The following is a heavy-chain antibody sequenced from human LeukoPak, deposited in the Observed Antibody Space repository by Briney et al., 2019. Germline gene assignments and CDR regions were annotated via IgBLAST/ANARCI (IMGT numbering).Heavy chain of an antibody. J-gene: IGHJ5*02. CDR1: GGSISSSSYY. V-gene: IGHV4-39*07. D-gene: IGHD3-22*01. Sequence: SETLSLTCTVSGGSISSSSYYWGWIRQPPGKGLEWIGSIYYSGSTNYNPSLKSRVTISVDTSKNQFSLKLSSVTAADAAVYYCARVQRGASYYYDSSGVEGDWFDPWGQGTLVTVSS. CDR3: ARVQRGASYYYDSSGVEGDWFDP. CDR2: IYYSGST.